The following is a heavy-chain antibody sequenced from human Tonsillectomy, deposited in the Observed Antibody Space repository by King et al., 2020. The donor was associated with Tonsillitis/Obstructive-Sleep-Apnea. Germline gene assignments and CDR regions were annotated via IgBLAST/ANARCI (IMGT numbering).Heavy chain of an antibody. CDR2: IHHSGST. Sequence: VQLQESGPGLVKPSGTLSLTCAVSGGSISSADWWRWVRQPPGKGLQWIGEIHHSGSTNYNPSLRSRVTISVDRSKNQFSLRLTTVTAADTAVYFCARERGYGIHYKYFYMDVWGKGTTVTVSS. J-gene: IGHJ6*03. CDR1: GGSISSADW. D-gene: IGHD4-17*01. CDR3: ARERGYGIHYKYFYMDV. V-gene: IGHV4-4*02.